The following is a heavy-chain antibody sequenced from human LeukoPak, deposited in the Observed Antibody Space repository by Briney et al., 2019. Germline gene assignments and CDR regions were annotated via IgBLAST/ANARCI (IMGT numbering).Heavy chain of an antibody. CDR1: GFTFSSYA. V-gene: IGHV3-23*01. CDR2: ISVSGGGT. CDR3: ARDLDGSLSGYLDY. J-gene: IGHJ4*02. Sequence: GGSLRLSCAASGFTFSSYAMSWVRQAPGKGLEWVSAISVSGGGTYYADSVKGRFAISRDNSKNTLYLQMNSLRAEDTAVYYCARDLDGSLSGYLDYCGQGTLVTVSS. D-gene: IGHD3-9*01.